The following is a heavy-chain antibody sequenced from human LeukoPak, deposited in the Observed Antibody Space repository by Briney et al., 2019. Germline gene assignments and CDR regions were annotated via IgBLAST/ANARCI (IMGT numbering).Heavy chain of an antibody. CDR1: GGSITNYY. CDR3: ARGAGKYYFHGMDV. CDR2: IYYSGST. V-gene: IGHV4-59*01. Sequence: SSETLSLTCAVSGGSITNYYWSWIRQPPGKGLEWIGHIYYSGSTNYNPSLKSRVTLSVDTSKNQFSLKLISVTAADTAVYYCARGAGKYYFHGMDVWGQGTTVTVSS. J-gene: IGHJ6*02.